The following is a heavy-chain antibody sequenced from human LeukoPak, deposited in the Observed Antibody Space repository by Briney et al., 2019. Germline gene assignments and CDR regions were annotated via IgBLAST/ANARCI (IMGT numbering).Heavy chain of an antibody. V-gene: IGHV3-66*01. Sequence: GGSLRLSCAASGFTFSSNYMSWVRQAPGKGLEWVSVIYSGGSTYYADSVKGRFTISRDNSKNTLYLQMNSLRAEDTAVYYCARGYCSGGSCYFDYWGQGTLVTVSS. J-gene: IGHJ4*02. D-gene: IGHD2-15*01. CDR2: IYSGGST. CDR1: GFTFSSNY. CDR3: ARGYCSGGSCYFDY.